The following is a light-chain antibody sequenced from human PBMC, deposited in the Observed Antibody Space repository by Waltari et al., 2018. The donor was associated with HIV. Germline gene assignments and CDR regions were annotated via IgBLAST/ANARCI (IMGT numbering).Light chain of an antibody. CDR3: QQYFNTPLT. CDR2: WAS. CDR1: RTILYNSNNKNY. Sequence: DIVMTQSPDALALSLGERATINCKSSRTILYNSNNKNYLAWYQQKPGQPPKLLIYWASTRESGVTDRFSGSGSGTDFTLTISNVQTEDMAVYYCQQYFNTPLTFGGGTKVEIK. V-gene: IGKV4-1*01. J-gene: IGKJ4*01.